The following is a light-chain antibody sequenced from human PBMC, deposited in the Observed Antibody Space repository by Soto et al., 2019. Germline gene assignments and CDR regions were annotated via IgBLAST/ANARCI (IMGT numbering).Light chain of an antibody. CDR2: GAS. Sequence: EIVLTQSPGTLSLSPGERATLSCRASESVRSSYLAWYQQKPGQAPRLLIYGASTRATGIPDRFTGSGSGTDFTLSVSRLEPEDFAVYYCYQYDTSPWTFGQGTKVDIK. V-gene: IGKV3-20*01. CDR3: YQYDTSPWT. J-gene: IGKJ1*01. CDR1: ESVRSSY.